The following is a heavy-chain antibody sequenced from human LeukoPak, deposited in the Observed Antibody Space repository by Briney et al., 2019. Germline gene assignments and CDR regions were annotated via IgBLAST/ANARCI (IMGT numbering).Heavy chain of an antibody. Sequence: GGSLRLSCVASGFTFSSYGMHWVRQAPGKGLEWVAVIWYDGSKKYYVDSVKGRFTISRDNSIKTLYLQINSLRAEDTAVYYCAKDGTTVVRGLFDMWGPGTMVTVSS. CDR2: IWYDGSKK. CDR1: GFTFSSYG. J-gene: IGHJ3*02. CDR3: AKDGTTVVRGLFDM. V-gene: IGHV3-33*06. D-gene: IGHD4-23*01.